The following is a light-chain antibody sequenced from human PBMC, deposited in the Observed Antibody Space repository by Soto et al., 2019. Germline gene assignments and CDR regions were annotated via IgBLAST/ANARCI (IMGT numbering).Light chain of an antibody. V-gene: IGLV2-8*01. CDR2: EVN. Sequence: QSVLTQPPSASGSPGQSVTISCTGTNSDVGGNNYVSWYQQYPGKAPKLIIYEVNERPSGVPDRFSGSKSGNTASLTVSGLQTADEADYYCSSYAGSNWYVFGTGTKVTVL. CDR1: NSDVGGNNY. CDR3: SSYAGSNWYV. J-gene: IGLJ1*01.